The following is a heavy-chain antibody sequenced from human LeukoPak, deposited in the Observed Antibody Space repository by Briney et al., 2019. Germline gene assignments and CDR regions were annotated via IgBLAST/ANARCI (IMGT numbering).Heavy chain of an antibody. Sequence: GGSLRLSCVASELIFSDFCMTWVRHSRGKGLEWVATIKKDGSEKYYVESVKGRFTISRDNAKNSLYLQMNSLRAEDTAVYYCAELGITMIGGVWGKGTTVTISS. J-gene: IGHJ6*04. D-gene: IGHD3-10*02. CDR1: ELIFSDFC. V-gene: IGHV3-7*01. CDR2: IKKDGSEK. CDR3: AELGITMIGGV.